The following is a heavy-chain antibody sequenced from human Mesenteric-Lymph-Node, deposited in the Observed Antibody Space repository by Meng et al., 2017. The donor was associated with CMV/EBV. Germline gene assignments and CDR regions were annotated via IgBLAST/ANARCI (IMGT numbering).Heavy chain of an antibody. CDR3: ARTQTGDNFDY. CDR1: GFTFNSYS. CDR2: ISSSIRTI. D-gene: IGHD7-27*01. V-gene: IGHV3-48*04. Sequence: GESLKISCAASGFTFNSYSMNWVRQAPGKGLEWVSYISSSIRTIHYADSVKGRFTISRDNDKNSLFLQMNSLRAEDTAVYYCARTQTGDNFDYWGQGTLVTVSS. J-gene: IGHJ4*02.